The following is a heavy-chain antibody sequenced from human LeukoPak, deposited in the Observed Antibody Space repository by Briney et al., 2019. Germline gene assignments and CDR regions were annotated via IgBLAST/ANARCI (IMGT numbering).Heavy chain of an antibody. CDR3: ARDSVGATHYYGMDV. CDR1: GFTVSSNY. CDR2: IYSGGST. J-gene: IGHJ6*02. V-gene: IGHV3-53*01. D-gene: IGHD1-26*01. Sequence: GGSLRLSCAASGFTVSSNYMSWVRQAPGKGLEWVSVIYSGGSTYYADSVKGRFTISRDNSKNTLYLQMNSLRAEDTAVYYRARDSVGATHYYGMDVWGQGTTVTVSS.